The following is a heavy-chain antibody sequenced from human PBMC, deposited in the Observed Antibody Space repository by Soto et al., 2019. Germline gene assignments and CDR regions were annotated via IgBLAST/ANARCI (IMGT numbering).Heavy chain of an antibody. CDR1: GLTVSGKKY. CDR2: LYDVDGT. V-gene: IGHV3-53*01. Sequence: DVQLVESGGGLIQPGESLRLSCAAFGLTVSGKKYMAWVRQAPGKGLEWISALYDVDGTYYADSVEGRFTTSRDSSKTTVYLQMNSLRPDDTAVYYCASWHLREHAYDIWGQGTTVTVSS. J-gene: IGHJ3*02. D-gene: IGHD4-17*01. CDR3: ASWHLREHAYDI.